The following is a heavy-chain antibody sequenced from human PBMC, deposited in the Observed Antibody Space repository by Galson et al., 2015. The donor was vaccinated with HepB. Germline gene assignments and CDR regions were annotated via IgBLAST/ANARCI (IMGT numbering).Heavy chain of an antibody. J-gene: IGHJ3*02. V-gene: IGHV3-21*01. Sequence: SLRLSCAASGFTFSSYSMNWVRQAPGKGLEWVSSISSSSSYIYYADSVKGRFTISRDNAKNSLYLQMNSLRAEDTAVYYCARETDYLTGEDAFDIWGQGTMVTVSS. CDR1: GFTFSSYS. D-gene: IGHD7-27*01. CDR2: ISSSSSYI. CDR3: ARETDYLTGEDAFDI.